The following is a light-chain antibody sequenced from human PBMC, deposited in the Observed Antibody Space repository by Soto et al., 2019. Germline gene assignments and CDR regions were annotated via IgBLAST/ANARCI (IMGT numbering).Light chain of an antibody. Sequence: DIQMTQSPSSLSASVGDRVTITCRGSQSISSYLNWYQQKPGKAPKLLIYAASSLQSGVPSRFSGNGDGTNFTHTISSLLPEDFATYYCQQSYSTSSLTFGGGTKVEIK. CDR2: AAS. V-gene: IGKV1-39*01. CDR1: QSISSY. J-gene: IGKJ4*02. CDR3: QQSYSTSSLT.